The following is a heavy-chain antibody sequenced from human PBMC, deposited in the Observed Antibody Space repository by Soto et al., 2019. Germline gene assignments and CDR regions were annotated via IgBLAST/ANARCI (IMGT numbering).Heavy chain of an antibody. J-gene: IGHJ4*02. Sequence: ASVKVSCKVSGYTLTELSMHWVRQAPGKGLEWMGCFDPEDGETIYAQKFQGRVTMTEDTSTDTAYMELSSLRSEDTAVYYCATQERMTTVTTFAYWGQGTLVTVSS. D-gene: IGHD4-17*01. CDR1: GYTLTELS. CDR2: FDPEDGET. V-gene: IGHV1-24*01. CDR3: ATQERMTTVTTFAY.